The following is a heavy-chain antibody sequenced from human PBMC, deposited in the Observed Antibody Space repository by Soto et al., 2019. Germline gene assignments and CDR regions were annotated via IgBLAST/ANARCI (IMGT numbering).Heavy chain of an antibody. CDR2: IRSKAYGGTT. CDR3: TRVGFTMARGVTEIVYWFDP. Sequence: PGGSLRLSCTASGFTFGDYAMSWFRQAPGKGLEWVGFIRSKAYGGTTEYAASVKGRFTISRDDSKSIAYLQMNSLKTEDTAVYYCTRVGFTMARGVTEIVYWFDPWGQGTLVTVSS. J-gene: IGHJ5*02. V-gene: IGHV3-49*03. CDR1: GFTFGDYA. D-gene: IGHD3-10*01.